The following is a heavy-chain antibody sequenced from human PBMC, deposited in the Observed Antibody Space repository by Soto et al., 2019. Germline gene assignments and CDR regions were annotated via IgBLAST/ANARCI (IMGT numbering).Heavy chain of an antibody. CDR2: ISAYNGNT. CDR3: ARVKGRGYSYGSWFDP. Sequence: VASVKVSCKASGYTFTSYGISWVRQAPGQGLEWMGWISAYNGNTNYAQKLQGRVTMTTDTSTSTAYMELRSLRSDDTAVYYCARVKGRGYSYGSWFDPWGQGTLVTVS. V-gene: IGHV1-18*04. CDR1: GYTFTSYG. D-gene: IGHD5-18*01. J-gene: IGHJ5*02.